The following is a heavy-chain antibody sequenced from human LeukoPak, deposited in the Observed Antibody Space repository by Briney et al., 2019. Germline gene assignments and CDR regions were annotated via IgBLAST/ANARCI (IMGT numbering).Heavy chain of an antibody. CDR3: AKVPTSYYFDY. V-gene: IGHV3-23*01. J-gene: IGHJ4*02. Sequence: GGSLRLSCAASGFTFSSYAMSWVRQAPGKGLEWVSAISGSGGNTYYADSVKGRFTIFRDNSKNTVYLQMNSLRAEDTAVYYCAKVPTSYYFDYWGQGTLVTVSS. CDR2: ISGSGGNT. CDR1: GFTFSSYA.